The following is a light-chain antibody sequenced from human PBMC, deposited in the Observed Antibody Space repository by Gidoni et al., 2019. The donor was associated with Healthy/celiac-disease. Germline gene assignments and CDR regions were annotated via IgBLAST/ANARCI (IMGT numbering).Light chain of an antibody. CDR1: SSNIGSST. CDR3: AAWDDSLNGRYV. J-gene: IGLJ1*01. CDR2: SNN. V-gene: IGLV1-44*01. Sequence: QSVLTQPPSASGTPGQRVTISCSGSSSNIGSSTVNWYQQLPGTAPKLLIYSNNQRPSGVPDRFSGSKSGTSASLAIIGLQSEDEADYYCAAWDDSLNGRYVFGTGTKVTVL.